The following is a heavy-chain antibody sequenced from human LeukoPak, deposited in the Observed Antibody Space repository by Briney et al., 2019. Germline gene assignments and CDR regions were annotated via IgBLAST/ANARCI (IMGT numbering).Heavy chain of an antibody. CDR3: TTPIYCTGGVCYSSDFDY. CDR1: GFTFSNAW. Sequence: PGGSLRLSCAASGFTFSNAWMSWVRQAPGKGLEWVGRIKSKTDGGTTDYAAPAKGRFTISRDDSKNTLYLQMNSLKTEDTAVYYCTTPIYCTGGVCYSSDFDYWGQGTLVTVSS. J-gene: IGHJ4*02. V-gene: IGHV3-15*01. D-gene: IGHD2-8*02. CDR2: IKSKTDGGTT.